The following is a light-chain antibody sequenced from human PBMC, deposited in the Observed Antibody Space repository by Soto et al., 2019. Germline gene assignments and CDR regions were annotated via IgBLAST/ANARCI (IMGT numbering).Light chain of an antibody. V-gene: IGKV3D-20*02. J-gene: IGKJ5*01. Sequence: EFVLTQSPGTLSLSPGERATLSCRASQTVRNNYLAWYQQKPGQAPRLLIYDASSRATGIPDRFSGGGSGTEFTLTINNLEPEDFAVYYCQQRNVWPPITFGQGTRLE. CDR3: QQRNVWPPIT. CDR2: DAS. CDR1: QTVRNNY.